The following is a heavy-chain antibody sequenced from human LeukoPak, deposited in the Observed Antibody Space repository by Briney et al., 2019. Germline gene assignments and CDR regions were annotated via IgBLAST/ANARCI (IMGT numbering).Heavy chain of an antibody. J-gene: IGHJ4*02. CDR1: GYSISSGYY. CDR2: IYHSGST. Sequence: SETLSLTCAVSGYSISSGYYWGWIRQPPGKGLEWIGSIYHSGSTYYNPSLKSRVTMSVDTSKNQFSLKLNSVTAADTAVYYCARVSAVAVTAFDSWGQGTLVTVSS. CDR3: ARVSAVAVTAFDS. D-gene: IGHD6-19*01. V-gene: IGHV4-38-2*01.